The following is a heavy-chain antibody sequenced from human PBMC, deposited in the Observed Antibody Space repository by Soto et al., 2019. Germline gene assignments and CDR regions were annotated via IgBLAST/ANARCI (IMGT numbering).Heavy chain of an antibody. V-gene: IGHV3-21*02. CDR2: ISSTSDFI. CDR1: GFTFSNFA. D-gene: IGHD2-15*01. CDR3: ARGSYSAY. Sequence: EVQLVESGGGLVKPGGSLRLSCAASGFTFSNFAMSWVRQAPGKGLEWVSSISSTSDFIYYADSLKGRVTISRDNAKSSLSLQINFLGAEDTAVYYCARGSYSAYWGQGTLVTVSS. J-gene: IGHJ4*02.